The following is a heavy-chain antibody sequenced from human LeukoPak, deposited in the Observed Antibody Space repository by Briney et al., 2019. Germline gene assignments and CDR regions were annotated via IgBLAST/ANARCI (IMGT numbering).Heavy chain of an antibody. Sequence: PGGSLRLSCTASGFTFGGYAMSWVRQAPGKGLEWVSSISAGSEDSYYADSVKGRFTISRDNSKSTLYLQMKSLRADDTAVYYCARTIAQYSNTWLYYYYGLDVWGQGTTVTVSS. V-gene: IGHV3-23*01. J-gene: IGHJ6*02. CDR1: GFTFGGYA. CDR2: ISAGSEDS. D-gene: IGHD1-7*01. CDR3: ARTIAQYSNTWLYYYYGLDV.